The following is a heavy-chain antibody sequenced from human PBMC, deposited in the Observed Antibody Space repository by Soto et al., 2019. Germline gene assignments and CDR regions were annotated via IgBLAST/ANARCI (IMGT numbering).Heavy chain of an antibody. CDR1: GGSISSGDYY. Sequence: SETLSLTCTVSGGSISSGDYYWSWIRQPPGKGLEWIGYIYYSGSTYYNPSLKSRVTISVDTSKNQFSLKLSSVTAADAAVYYCARDYCTNGVCYAFDYWGQGTLVTVSS. CDR2: IYYSGST. D-gene: IGHD2-8*01. V-gene: IGHV4-30-4*01. J-gene: IGHJ4*02. CDR3: ARDYCTNGVCYAFDY.